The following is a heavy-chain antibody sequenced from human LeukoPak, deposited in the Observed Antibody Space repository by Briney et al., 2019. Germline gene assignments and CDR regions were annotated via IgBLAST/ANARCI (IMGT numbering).Heavy chain of an antibody. Sequence: GGSLRLSCAASGFTFDDYAMHWVRQAPGKGLEWVSLISGDGGSTYYADSVKGRFTISRDNSKNSLYLQMNSLTTEDTALYHCTTPWGSSTSQPDDFDYWGQGTLVTVSS. V-gene: IGHV3-43*02. CDR1: GFTFDDYA. J-gene: IGHJ4*02. CDR2: ISGDGGST. CDR3: TTPWGSSTSQPDDFDY. D-gene: IGHD2-2*01.